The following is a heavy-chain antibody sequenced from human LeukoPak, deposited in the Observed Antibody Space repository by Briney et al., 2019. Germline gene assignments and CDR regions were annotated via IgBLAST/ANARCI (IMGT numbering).Heavy chain of an antibody. J-gene: IGHJ4*02. Sequence: GASVKVSCKASGGTFSSYAISWVRQAPGQGLEWMGGIIPIFGTANYAQKFQGRVTMTEDTSTDTAYMELSSLRSEDTAVYYCATGKSYDYVWGSYPSYYFDYWGQGTLVTVSS. CDR2: IIPIFGTA. CDR1: GGTFSSYA. CDR3: ATGKSYDYVWGSYPSYYFDY. D-gene: IGHD3-16*02. V-gene: IGHV1-69*06.